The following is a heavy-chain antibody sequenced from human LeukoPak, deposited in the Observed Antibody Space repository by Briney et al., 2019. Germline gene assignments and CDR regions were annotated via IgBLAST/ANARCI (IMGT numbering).Heavy chain of an antibody. J-gene: IGHJ4*02. CDR2: IIPIFGTA. CDR1: GGTFSIYA. D-gene: IGHD5-12*01. CDR3: AREGGYSGYDSGLGYFDY. V-gene: IGHV1-69*05. Sequence: SVKVSCKASGGTFSIYAISWVRQAPGQGLEWMGGIIPIFGTANYAQKFQGRVTITTDESTSTAYMELSSLRSEDTAVYYCAREGGYSGYDSGLGYFDYWGQGTLVTVSS.